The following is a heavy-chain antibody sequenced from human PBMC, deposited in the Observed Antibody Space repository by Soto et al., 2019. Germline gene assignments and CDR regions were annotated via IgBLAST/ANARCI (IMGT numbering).Heavy chain of an antibody. CDR1: SGSISSTIYS. Sequence: SETLSLTCTVSSGSISSTIYSWSWIRQPPGKGLEWIGYIYHSGSTYYNPSLKSRVTISVDRSKNQFSLKLSSVTAADTAVYYCARFIRGVIYNWFDPWGQGTLVTVSS. CDR3: ARFIRGVIYNWFDP. D-gene: IGHD3-10*01. J-gene: IGHJ5*02. CDR2: IYHSGST. V-gene: IGHV4-30-2*01.